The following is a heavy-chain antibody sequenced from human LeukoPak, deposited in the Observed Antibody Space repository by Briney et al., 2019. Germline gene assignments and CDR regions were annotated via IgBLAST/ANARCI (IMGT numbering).Heavy chain of an antibody. CDR1: GFRFGAYA. J-gene: IGHJ4*02. D-gene: IGHD6-6*01. CDR2: ISYDGSNK. Sequence: PGGSLRLSCRVSGFRFGAYAMTWVRQPPGKGLEWVAVISYDGSNKYYADSVKGRFTISRDNSKNTLYLQMNSLRAEDTAVYYCARDRDSSSLLDYWGQGTLVTVSS. CDR3: ARDRDSSSLLDY. V-gene: IGHV3-30-3*01.